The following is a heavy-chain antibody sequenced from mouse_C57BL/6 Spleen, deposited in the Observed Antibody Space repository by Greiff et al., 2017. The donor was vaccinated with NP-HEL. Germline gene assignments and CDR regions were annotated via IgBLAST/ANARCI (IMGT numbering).Heavy chain of an antibody. CDR2: IYPGSGST. J-gene: IGHJ2*01. D-gene: IGHD2-1*01. Sequence: QVHVKQPGAELVKPGASVKMSCKASGYTFTSYWITWVKQRPGQGLAWIGDIYPGSGSTNYNEKFKSKAPLTVDTPSSTAYMQLSRLTSEASAVYYCARYLPSDYWGQGTTLTVSS. CDR1: GYTFTSYW. V-gene: IGHV1-55*01. CDR3: ARYLPSDY.